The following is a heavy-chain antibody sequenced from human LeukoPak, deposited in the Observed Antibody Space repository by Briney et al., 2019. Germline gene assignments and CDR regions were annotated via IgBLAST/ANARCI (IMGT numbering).Heavy chain of an antibody. V-gene: IGHV3-23*01. CDR1: GFTFSSYW. Sequence: PGESLRLSCAASGFTFSSYWMSWVRQAPGKGLECVSLISANGGATHYADSVKGRFTISRDNSKSTLYLQMNSLRADDTAVYYCAKASGSPYYFDYWGQGTLVTVSS. D-gene: IGHD3-10*01. CDR3: AKASGSPYYFDY. J-gene: IGHJ4*02. CDR2: ISANGGAT.